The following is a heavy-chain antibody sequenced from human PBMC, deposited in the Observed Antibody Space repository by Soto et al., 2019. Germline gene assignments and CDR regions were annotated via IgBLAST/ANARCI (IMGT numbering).Heavy chain of an antibody. Sequence: GGSLRLSCAASGFTFSSYAMSWVRQAPGKGLEWVSAISGSGGSTYYADSVKGRFTISRDNSKNTLYLQMNSLRAEDTAVYYCAKVQEYQLLFDYFDYWGQGTLVTVSS. CDR1: GFTFSSYA. J-gene: IGHJ4*02. CDR2: ISGSGGST. V-gene: IGHV3-23*01. D-gene: IGHD2-2*01. CDR3: AKVQEYQLLFDYFDY.